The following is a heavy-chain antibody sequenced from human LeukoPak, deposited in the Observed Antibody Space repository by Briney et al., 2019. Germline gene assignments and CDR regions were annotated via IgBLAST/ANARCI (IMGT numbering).Heavy chain of an antibody. J-gene: IGHJ5*02. Sequence: PSETLSLTCTVSGGSISSGGYYWSWIRQHPGKGLEWIGYIHHSGSTYYNPSLKSRLIISLDTSKNQFSLKLNSVTAADTAVYYCANYGSGSYRFDPWGQGTLVTVSS. V-gene: IGHV4-31*03. CDR2: IHHSGST. CDR3: ANYGSGSYRFDP. CDR1: GGSISSGGYY. D-gene: IGHD3-10*01.